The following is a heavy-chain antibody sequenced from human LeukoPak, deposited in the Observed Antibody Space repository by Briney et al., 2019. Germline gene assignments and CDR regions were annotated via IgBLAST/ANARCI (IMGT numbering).Heavy chain of an antibody. Sequence: PGGSLRLSCAASGLIVSNNYMNWVRQAPGKGLEWVSALYIGGNTYYADSVRGRFTISRDNSKNTLYLQMNSLRAEDTAIYYCTTTAGYNYGQYWGQGTQVTVSS. J-gene: IGHJ4*02. D-gene: IGHD5-18*01. CDR1: GLIVSNNY. V-gene: IGHV3-53*01. CDR3: TTTAGYNYGQY. CDR2: LYIGGNT.